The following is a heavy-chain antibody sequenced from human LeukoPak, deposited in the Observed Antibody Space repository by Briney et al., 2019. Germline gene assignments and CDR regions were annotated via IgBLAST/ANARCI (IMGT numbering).Heavy chain of an antibody. D-gene: IGHD5-18*01. Sequence: SVKVSCKASGYTFIGYYMHWVRQAPGQGLEWMAWIIPISDGTNYAQTLQGRVTMTSDTSTSTAYLQLSSLRSDDTALYYCATGGDGLHLLDYWGQGSLLTVSS. V-gene: IGHV1-2*02. CDR2: IIPISDGT. J-gene: IGHJ4*02. CDR1: GYTFIGYY. CDR3: ATGGDGLHLLDY.